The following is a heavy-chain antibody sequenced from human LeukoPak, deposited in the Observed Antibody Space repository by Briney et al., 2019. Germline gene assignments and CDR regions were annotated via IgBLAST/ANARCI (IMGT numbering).Heavy chain of an antibody. Sequence: SETLSLTCTVSGGSISGYHWGWIRQPVGKGLEWIGRIYTSGSPTYNPSLKSRVTMSVDTSKNQFSLKLNSVTAADTAVYYCVRDSGSCGSGWFVHGMDVWGQGTMVTVSS. J-gene: IGHJ6*02. CDR3: VRDSGSCGSGWFVHGMDV. V-gene: IGHV4-4*07. CDR1: GGSISGYH. CDR2: IYTSGSP. D-gene: IGHD6-19*01.